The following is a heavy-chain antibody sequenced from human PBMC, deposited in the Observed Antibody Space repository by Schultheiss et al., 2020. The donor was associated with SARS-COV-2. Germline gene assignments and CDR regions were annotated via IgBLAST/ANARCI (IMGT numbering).Heavy chain of an antibody. Sequence: SETLSLTCTVSGGSISSYYWSWIRQPPGKGLEWIGYIYYSGSTNYNPSLKSRVTISVDTSKNQFSLKLSSVTAADTAVYYCARHPTDSSGYAFDYWGQGTLVTVSS. D-gene: IGHD3-22*01. CDR1: GGSISSYY. J-gene: IGHJ4*02. V-gene: IGHV4-59*01. CDR3: ARHPTDSSGYAFDY. CDR2: IYYSGST.